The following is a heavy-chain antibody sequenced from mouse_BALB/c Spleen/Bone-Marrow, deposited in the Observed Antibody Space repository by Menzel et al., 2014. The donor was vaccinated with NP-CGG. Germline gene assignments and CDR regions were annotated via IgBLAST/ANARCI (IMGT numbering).Heavy chain of an antibody. V-gene: IGHV1S56*01. Sequence: VQLQESGPELVKPGASVRISCKASGYTFTSFYIYWVRLRPGQGLEWIGWIYPGDFTTKYNEKFKGKATLTADKSSTTASMQLSSLTSEDSAVYFCARKSQRAYDSMIYWGQGTSVTVSS. CDR2: IYPGDFTT. D-gene: IGHD2-4*01. J-gene: IGHJ4*01. CDR3: ARKSQRAYDSMIY. CDR1: GYTFTSFY.